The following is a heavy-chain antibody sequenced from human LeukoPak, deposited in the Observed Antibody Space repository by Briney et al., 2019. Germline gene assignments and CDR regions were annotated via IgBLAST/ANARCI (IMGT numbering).Heavy chain of an antibody. J-gene: IGHJ6*02. Sequence: GASVKVSCKASGYTFTGYYMHWVRQAPGQGFEWMGWINPNSGGTNYAQKFQGRVTMTRDTSISTAYMELSRLRSDDTAVYYCARVVKGLGYCSSTSCYQDGMDVWGQGTTVTVSS. CDR3: ARVVKGLGYCSSTSCYQDGMDV. CDR1: GYTFTGYY. D-gene: IGHD2-2*01. V-gene: IGHV1-2*02. CDR2: INPNSGGT.